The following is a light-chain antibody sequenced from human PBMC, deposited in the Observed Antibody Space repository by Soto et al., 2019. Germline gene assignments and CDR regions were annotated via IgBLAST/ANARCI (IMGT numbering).Light chain of an antibody. Sequence: ETVLTQSPGTLSLSPGERATLFCRASQSVSSSYLAWYQQKPGQAPRLLIYGASSRATGIPDRFSGSGSGTVFTLSISILEPEDFAGYYCQQHGSSPPSWTFGQGTKVEIK. V-gene: IGKV3-20*01. CDR3: QQHGSSPPSWT. CDR1: QSVSSSY. J-gene: IGKJ1*01. CDR2: GAS.